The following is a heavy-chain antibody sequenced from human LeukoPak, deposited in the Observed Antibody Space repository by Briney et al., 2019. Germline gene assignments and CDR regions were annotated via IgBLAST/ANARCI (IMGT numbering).Heavy chain of an antibody. J-gene: IGHJ3*02. CDR3: VRDANWGLDALDI. D-gene: IGHD7-27*01. V-gene: IGHV6-1*01. CDR1: GDSVSFNSDV. CDR2: AYYRSKWLF. Sequence: SQTLSLTCAISGDSVSFNSDVWNWIRQSPSRGLEWLGRAYYRSKWLFDYAVSVKSRLTITPDTPKNQFYLQLSSVTPEDTAAYYCVRDANWGLDALDIWGQGTMVTVSS.